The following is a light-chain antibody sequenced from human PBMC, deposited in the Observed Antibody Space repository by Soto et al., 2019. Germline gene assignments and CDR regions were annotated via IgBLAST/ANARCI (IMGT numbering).Light chain of an antibody. Sequence: DIVMTQSPDSLAVSLGERATINCKSSQSLLCSSRNKDSLAWYQHKPGQPPRLLIYWTSIRESGVPDRFSGSGSGTNFTLTISSLQAEDVAVYYCQQDYNVPYTFGQGTKLEIK. CDR1: QSLLCSSRNKDS. J-gene: IGKJ2*01. CDR3: QQDYNVPYT. CDR2: WTS. V-gene: IGKV4-1*01.